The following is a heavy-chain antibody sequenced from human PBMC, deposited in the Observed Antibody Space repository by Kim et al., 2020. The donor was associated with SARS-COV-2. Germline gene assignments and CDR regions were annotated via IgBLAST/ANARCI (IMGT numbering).Heavy chain of an antibody. CDR1: GYTFTSYD. J-gene: IGHJ6*02. CDR2: MNPNSGNT. Sequence: ASVKVSCKASGYTFTSYDINWVRQATGQGLEWMGWMNPNSGNTGYAQKFQGRVTMTRNTSISTAYMELSSLRSEDTAVYYCAREATYGGNSDYYYGMDVWGQGTTVTVSS. CDR3: AREATYGGNSDYYYGMDV. V-gene: IGHV1-8*01. D-gene: IGHD4-17*01.